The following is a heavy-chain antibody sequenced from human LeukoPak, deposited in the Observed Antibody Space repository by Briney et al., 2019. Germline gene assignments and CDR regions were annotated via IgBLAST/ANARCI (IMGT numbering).Heavy chain of an antibody. D-gene: IGHD2-2*02. CDR3: ARDRGGIVVVPAAIRFDP. J-gene: IGHJ5*02. V-gene: IGHV1-69*04. Sequence: SVKVSCKASGGTFSSYAISWVRQAPGQGLEWMGRIIPILGIANYAQKFQGRVTITADKSTSTAYMELSSLRSEDTAVYYCARDRGGIVVVPAAIRFDPWGQGTLVTVSS. CDR1: GGTFSSYA. CDR2: IIPILGIA.